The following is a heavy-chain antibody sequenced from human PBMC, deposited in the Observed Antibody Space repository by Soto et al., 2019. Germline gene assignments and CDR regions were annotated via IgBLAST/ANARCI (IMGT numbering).Heavy chain of an antibody. CDR1: GFTFSSYW. Sequence: GGSLRLSCAASGFTFSSYWMSWVHQAPGKGLEWVANIKQDGSEKYYVDSVKGRFTISRDNAKNSLYLQMNSLRAEDTAVYYCARDRRIQLWPSDAFDIWGQGTMVTVSS. CDR3: ARDRRIQLWPSDAFDI. V-gene: IGHV3-7*05. J-gene: IGHJ3*02. D-gene: IGHD5-18*01. CDR2: IKQDGSEK.